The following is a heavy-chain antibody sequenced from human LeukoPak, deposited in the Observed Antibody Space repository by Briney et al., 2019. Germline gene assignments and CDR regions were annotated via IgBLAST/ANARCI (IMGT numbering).Heavy chain of an antibody. J-gene: IGHJ4*02. V-gene: IGHV4-38-2*02. D-gene: IGHD5-24*01. CDR3: AREGDGYNFDY. CDR1: GGSISSYY. Sequence: SETLSLTCTVSGGSISSYYWTWIRQPPGKGLEWIGSIYHSGSTYYNPSLKSRVTISVDTSKNQFSLKLSSVTAADTAVYYCAREGDGYNFDYWGQGTLVTVSS. CDR2: IYHSGST.